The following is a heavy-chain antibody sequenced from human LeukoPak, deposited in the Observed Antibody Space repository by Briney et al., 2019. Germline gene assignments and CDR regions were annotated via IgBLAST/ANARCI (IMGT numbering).Heavy chain of an antibody. V-gene: IGHV4-59*08. J-gene: IGHJ4*02. CDR1: GGCIRSYY. CDR3: ARLLYYFWTVYHDS. Sequence: SETLSLTCTVSGGCIRSYYWSWIRQPPGKGLEWIGYIYYSGSTNYNPSLKSRVTISIDTSNNQFSLKLSSVTAADTAIYYCARLLYYFWTVYHDSWGQGTLVTVSS. CDR2: IYYSGST. D-gene: IGHD3/OR15-3a*01.